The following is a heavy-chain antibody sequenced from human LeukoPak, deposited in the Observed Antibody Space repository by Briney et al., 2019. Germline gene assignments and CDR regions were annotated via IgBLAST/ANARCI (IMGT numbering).Heavy chain of an antibody. CDR3: ASASGWLDY. CDR2: IYYSGST. V-gene: IGHV4-30-4*08. CDR1: GGSISSSSYY. Sequence: SETLSLTCTVSGGSISSSSYYWGWIRQPPGKGLEWIGYIYYSGSTYYNPSLKSRVTISVDTSKNQFSLKLSSVTAADTAVYYCASASGWLDYWGQGTLVTVSS. J-gene: IGHJ4*02. D-gene: IGHD6-19*01.